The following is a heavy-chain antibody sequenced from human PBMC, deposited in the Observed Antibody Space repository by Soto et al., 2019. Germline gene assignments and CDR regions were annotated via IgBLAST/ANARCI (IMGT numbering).Heavy chain of an antibody. J-gene: IGHJ6*02. CDR3: ARGAVVVVAASYYYYYGMDV. CDR1: GGTFSSYA. Sequence: QVQLVQSGAEVKKPGSSVKVSCKASGGTFSSYAISWVRQAPGQGLEWMGGIIPIFGTANYAQKFQGRVTITADESTSTAYMELSSLRSEDTAVYYCARGAVVVVAASYYYYYGMDVWGQGTTVTVSS. D-gene: IGHD2-15*01. CDR2: IIPIFGTA. V-gene: IGHV1-69*01.